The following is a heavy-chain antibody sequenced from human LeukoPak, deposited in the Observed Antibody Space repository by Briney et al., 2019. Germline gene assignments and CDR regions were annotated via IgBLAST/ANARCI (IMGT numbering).Heavy chain of an antibody. D-gene: IGHD1-26*01. Sequence: GGSLRLSCAASGFTFSDYWMHWVRQAPGKGLVWVSDIKPDGSSTRYADSVKGRFTISRDNAKNTLYLQMNSLRVEDTAVYYCARGDWEPADYWGQGTLVTVSS. J-gene: IGHJ4*02. CDR3: ARGDWEPADY. V-gene: IGHV3-74*01. CDR1: GFTFSDYW. CDR2: IKPDGSST.